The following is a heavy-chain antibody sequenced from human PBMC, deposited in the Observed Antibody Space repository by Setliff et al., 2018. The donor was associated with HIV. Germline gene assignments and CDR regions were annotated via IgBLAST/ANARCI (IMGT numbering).Heavy chain of an antibody. V-gene: IGHV4-28*05. Sequence: SETLSLTCVVSGYSISSNDWWGWIRQSPGKGLEWIGYIYYSGSIYYNPSLKSRVTMSVDTSKNQFSLKLSSVTAVDTAVYYCARAPRGSGWYPNWFDPWGQGTLVTVSS. CDR1: GYSISSNDW. J-gene: IGHJ5*02. CDR2: IYYSGSI. D-gene: IGHD6-19*01. CDR3: ARAPRGSGWYPNWFDP.